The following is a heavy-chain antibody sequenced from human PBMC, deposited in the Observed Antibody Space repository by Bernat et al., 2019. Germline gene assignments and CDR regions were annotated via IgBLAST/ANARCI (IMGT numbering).Heavy chain of an antibody. V-gene: IGHV1-2*04. CDR2: INPNSGGT. D-gene: IGHD6-13*01. CDR1: GYTFTGYY. J-gene: IGHJ4*02. CDR3: ARGGGIAAADTEFDY. Sequence: QVQLVQSGAEVKKPGASVKVSCKASGYTFTGYYMHWVRQAPGQGLEWMGWINPNSGGTNYAQKFQGWVPMTRDTSISTAYMELSRLRSDDTAVYYCARGGGIAAADTEFDYWGQGTLVTVSS.